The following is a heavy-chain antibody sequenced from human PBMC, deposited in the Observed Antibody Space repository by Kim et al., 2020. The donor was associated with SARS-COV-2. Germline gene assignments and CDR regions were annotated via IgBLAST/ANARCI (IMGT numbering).Heavy chain of an antibody. CDR2: ISNDGSNK. D-gene: IGHD2-15*01. Sequence: GGSLRLSCAASGFTFSSYGMHWVRQAPGKGLEWVAVISNDGSNKYYADSVKGRFTISRDNSKNTLYLQMNSLRAEDTAVYYCARDGGRYCSGGSCYPRQGYWGHGTLVTVSS. CDR1: GFTFSSYG. CDR3: ARDGGRYCSGGSCYPRQGY. J-gene: IGHJ4*03. V-gene: IGHV3-33*05.